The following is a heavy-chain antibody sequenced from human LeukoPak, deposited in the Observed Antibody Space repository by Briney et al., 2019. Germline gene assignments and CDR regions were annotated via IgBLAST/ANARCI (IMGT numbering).Heavy chain of an antibody. CDR2: ISSSGSTI. Sequence: GSPRLFCSASGFTFSSFGMNWVRQAPGKGVEGVSYISSSGSTIYYAHSVKGRFTISRDNSKNTLYLQMNSLRAEDTAVYYCAKAYNYYDSTDAFDIWGQGTMVTVSS. J-gene: IGHJ3*02. CDR1: GFTFSSFG. V-gene: IGHV3-48*03. D-gene: IGHD3-22*01. CDR3: AKAYNYYDSTDAFDI.